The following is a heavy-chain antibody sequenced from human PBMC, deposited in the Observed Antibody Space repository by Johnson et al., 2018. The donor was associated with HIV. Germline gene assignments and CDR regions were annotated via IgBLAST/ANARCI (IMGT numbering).Heavy chain of an antibody. J-gene: IGHJ3*02. D-gene: IGHD3-22*01. CDR1: GFTFSSYA. CDR3: ARDLIPDSTFFYDTTSYFPDALDI. V-gene: IGHV3-23*04. Sequence: VQLVESGGGLVQPGGSLRLSCAASGFTFSSYAMSWVRQAPGKGLEWVSAISGSGGSTYYADSVKGRFTISRDNSKNTLYLQMNSLRAEDTAVYFCARDLIPDSTFFYDTTSYFPDALDIWGQGTLVTVSS. CDR2: ISGSGGST.